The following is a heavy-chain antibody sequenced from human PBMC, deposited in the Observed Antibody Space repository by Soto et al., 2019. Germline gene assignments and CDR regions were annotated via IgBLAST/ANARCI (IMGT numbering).Heavy chain of an antibody. V-gene: IGHV4-59*01. CDR3: ARATSSTACAVTPYVPYNWFDP. Sequence: SETLSLTCTVSGGSISSYYWSWIRQPPGKGLEWIGYIYYSGSTNYNPSLKSRVTISVDTSKNQFSLKLSSVTAADTAVYYCARATSSTACAVTPYVPYNWFDPWGQGTLVTVSS. J-gene: IGHJ5*02. D-gene: IGHD4-4*01. CDR2: IYYSGST. CDR1: GGSISSYY.